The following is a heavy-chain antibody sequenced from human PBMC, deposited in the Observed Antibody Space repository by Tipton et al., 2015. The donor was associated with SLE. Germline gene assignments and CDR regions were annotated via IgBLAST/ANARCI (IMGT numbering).Heavy chain of an antibody. CDR1: GFTFSSYG. Sequence: QLVQSGAEVKKPGASVKVSCKASGFTFSSYGISWVRQAPGQGLEWMGWISAYNGNTDYAQKLQGRVTMTTDISTSTAYMELRSLRSEDTAVYYCAIAVAGTLFFDYWGQGALVTVSS. CDR2: ISAYNGNT. J-gene: IGHJ4*02. V-gene: IGHV1-18*01. D-gene: IGHD6-19*01. CDR3: AIAVAGTLFFDY.